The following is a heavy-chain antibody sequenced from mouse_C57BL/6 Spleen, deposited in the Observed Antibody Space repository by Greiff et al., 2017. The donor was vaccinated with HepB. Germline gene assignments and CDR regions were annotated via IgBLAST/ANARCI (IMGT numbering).Heavy chain of an antibody. Sequence: QVQLQQSGPELVKPGASVKISCKASGYSFTSYYIHWVKQRPGQGLEWIGWIYPGSGNTKYNEKFKGKATLTADTSSSTAYMQLSSLTSEDSAVYYCAREGAGKWAGGAMDYWGQGTSVTVSS. CDR2: IYPGSGNT. CDR3: AREGAGKWAGGAMDY. V-gene: IGHV1-66*01. J-gene: IGHJ4*01. CDR1: GYSFTSYY. D-gene: IGHD1-1*01.